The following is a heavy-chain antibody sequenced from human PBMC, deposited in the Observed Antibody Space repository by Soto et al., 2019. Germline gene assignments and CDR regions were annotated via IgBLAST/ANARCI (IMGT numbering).Heavy chain of an antibody. V-gene: IGHV4-59*11. CDR2: ISYTGST. Sequence: SETQSLTCTVSGGSINYQFWSWIRQPPGKGPEWIAYISYTGSTEYNPSLKSRVTISVDRSKNQFSLKLSSVTAADTAVYYCARGQVVAAKHWGQGTLVTVSS. J-gene: IGHJ4*02. D-gene: IGHD2-15*01. CDR1: GGSINYQF. CDR3: ARGQVVAAKH.